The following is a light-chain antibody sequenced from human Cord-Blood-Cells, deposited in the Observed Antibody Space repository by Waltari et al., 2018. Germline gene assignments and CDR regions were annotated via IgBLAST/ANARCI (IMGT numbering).Light chain of an antibody. J-gene: IGLJ3*02. CDR1: SSDVGGYNY. V-gene: IGLV2-14*01. Sequence: QSALTQPASVSGSPGQSITISCTGTSSDVGGYNYVSWYQQHPGKAPKLMIYDVSNRPACVSNRFSGSKCGNTASLTISGLQAEDEADYYGSSYTSSSTWVFGGGTKLTVL. CDR2: DVS. CDR3: SSYTSSSTWV.